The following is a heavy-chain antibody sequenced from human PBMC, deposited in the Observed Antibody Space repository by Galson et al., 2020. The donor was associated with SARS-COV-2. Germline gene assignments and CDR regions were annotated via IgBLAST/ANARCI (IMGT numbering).Heavy chain of an antibody. CDR3: ARMPAGVVALDY. CDR2: IDWHEDQ. Sequence: SGPTQAQPTQTLTLTCTFSGFPLSTSGMCVSWIRQPPGKALEWLARIDWHEDQYYSTSLKTRLTISKDTSKNQVVLTMTNMDPVDTATYYCARMPAGVVALDYWGQGTLVTVSS. V-gene: IGHV2-70*11. CDR1: GFPLSTSGMC. D-gene: IGHD2-15*01. J-gene: IGHJ4*02.